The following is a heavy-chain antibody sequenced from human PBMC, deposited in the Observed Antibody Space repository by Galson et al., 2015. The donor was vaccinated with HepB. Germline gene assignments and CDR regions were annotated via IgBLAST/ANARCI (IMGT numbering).Heavy chain of an antibody. CDR2: ISAYNGNT. Sequence: SVKVSCKASGYTFTSYGISWVRQAPGQGLEWMGWISAYNGNTNYAQKLQGRVTMTTDTSTSTAYMELRSLRSDDTAVYYCATRHHPTYYYDSSGERSEAIDAFDIWGQGTMVTVSS. J-gene: IGHJ3*02. D-gene: IGHD3-22*01. CDR3: ATRHHPTYYYDSSGERSEAIDAFDI. CDR1: GYTFTSYG. V-gene: IGHV1-18*01.